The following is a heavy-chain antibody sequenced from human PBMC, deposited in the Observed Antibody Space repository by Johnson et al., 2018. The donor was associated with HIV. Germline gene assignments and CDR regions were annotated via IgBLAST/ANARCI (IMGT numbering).Heavy chain of an antibody. J-gene: IGHJ3*02. Sequence: QVQLVESGGGVVQPGRSLRLSCVASGFTFSSYAMHWVRQAPGKGLEWVAVIWYDGSNKYYADSVKGRFTISRDNSKNMLDLQMNSLRAGDAAVYYCAKDHDYGDAFDIWGQGTMVTVSS. CDR2: IWYDGSNK. D-gene: IGHD4-17*01. V-gene: IGHV3-30*04. CDR3: AKDHDYGDAFDI. CDR1: GFTFSSYA.